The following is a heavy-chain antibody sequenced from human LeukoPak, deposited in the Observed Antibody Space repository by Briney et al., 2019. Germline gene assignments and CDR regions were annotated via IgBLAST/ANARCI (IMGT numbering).Heavy chain of an antibody. CDR2: ITSDGST. J-gene: IGHJ6*03. Sequence: GGSLRLSCEASGLNFSNFGMSWVRQAPGKGLEWVSGITSDGSTYYADSVRGRFIISRDNSKNTLYLQMNCLRAEDRALYYCAREYMDVWGKGTMVTISS. V-gene: IGHV3-23*01. CDR3: AREYMDV. CDR1: GLNFSNFG.